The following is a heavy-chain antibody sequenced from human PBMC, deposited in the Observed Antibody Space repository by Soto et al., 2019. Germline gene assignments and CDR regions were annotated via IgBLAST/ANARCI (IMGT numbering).Heavy chain of an antibody. V-gene: IGHV3-11*03. CDR2: SSNSGTFT. D-gene: IGHD3-10*02. Sequence: GGSLRLSCAASGFTLSDHYMSWIRLAPGKGLEWVSFSSNSGTFTKYADSVKGRFTISRDNAKNSLYLQINSLRGEDTAIYFCARSGDNYNVLDYWGPGTPVTVSS. CDR1: GFTLSDHY. CDR3: ARSGDNYNVLDY. J-gene: IGHJ4*02.